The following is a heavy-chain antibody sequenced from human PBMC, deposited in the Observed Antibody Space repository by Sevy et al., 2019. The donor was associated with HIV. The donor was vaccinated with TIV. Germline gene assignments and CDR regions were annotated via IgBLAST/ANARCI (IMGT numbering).Heavy chain of an antibody. V-gene: IGHV3-21*01. D-gene: IGHD3-3*01. CDR1: GFTFSSYN. CDR3: AREKTILEGRYGMDV. J-gene: IGHJ6*02. CDR2: IISGSGFI. Sequence: GGSLRLSCATSGFTFSSYNMNWVRQAPGKGLEWVSSIISGSGFIFYADSVKGRFTISRDNAKNSLDLQMNSLRAEDAAVYYCAREKTILEGRYGMDVWGQGTTVTVSS.